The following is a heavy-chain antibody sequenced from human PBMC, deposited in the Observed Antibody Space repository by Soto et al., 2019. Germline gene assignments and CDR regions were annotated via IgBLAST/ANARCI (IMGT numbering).Heavy chain of an antibody. Sequence: GGSLRLSCAASGFTFSSYAMSWVRQAPGKGLEWVSAISGSGGSTYYADSVKGRFTISRDNSKNTLYLQMNSLRAEDTAVYYCAKPHGYCSSTSCYFSVGGWFDPWGQGPLVTVYS. CDR3: AKPHGYCSSTSCYFSVGGWFDP. D-gene: IGHD2-2*01. CDR1: GFTFSSYA. V-gene: IGHV3-23*01. CDR2: ISGSGGST. J-gene: IGHJ5*02.